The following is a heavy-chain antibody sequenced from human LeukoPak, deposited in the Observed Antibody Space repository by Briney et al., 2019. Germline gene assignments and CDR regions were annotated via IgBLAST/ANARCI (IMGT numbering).Heavy chain of an antibody. CDR1: GYSISSGYY. J-gene: IGHJ5*02. D-gene: IGHD3-16*01. CDR3: ARENPGGGGGNGPS. Sequence: SETLSLTCTVSGYSISSGYYWGWVRQPPGMGLEWIGSIYHSGNTYYRPFFKTRVTISVDTSKNQFSLKLSSVTAADTAVYYCARENPGGGGGNGPSWGPGTLVTVSS. CDR2: IYHSGNT. V-gene: IGHV4-38-2*02.